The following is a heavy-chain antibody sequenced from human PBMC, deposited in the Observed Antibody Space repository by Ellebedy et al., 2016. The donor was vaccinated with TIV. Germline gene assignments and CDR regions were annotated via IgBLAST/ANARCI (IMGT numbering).Heavy chain of an antibody. D-gene: IGHD6-6*01. Sequence: GESLKISCKGSGYIFTKYWIAWVRQMPGKGLAWMGIIYPGDSDTTYSPSFQGQVTISADKSISTAYLQWNTLKASDTAMYYCARLGGATRPDFDYWGQGTLVTVSS. CDR1: GYIFTKYW. J-gene: IGHJ4*02. CDR3: ARLGGATRPDFDY. V-gene: IGHV5-51*01. CDR2: IYPGDSDT.